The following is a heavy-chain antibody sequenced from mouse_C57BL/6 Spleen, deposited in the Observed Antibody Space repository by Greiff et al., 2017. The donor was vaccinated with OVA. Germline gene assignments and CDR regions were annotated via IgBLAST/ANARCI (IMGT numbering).Heavy chain of an antibody. CDR2: IRNKANGYTT. Sequence: DVKLVESGGGLVQPGGSLSLSCAASGFTFTDYYMSWVRQPPGKALEWLGFIRNKANGYTTEYSASVKGRFTISRDNSQSILYLQMNALRAEDSATYYCARYLVGTFDYWGQGTTLTVSS. CDR1: GFTFTDYY. V-gene: IGHV7-3*01. J-gene: IGHJ2*01. CDR3: ARYLVGTFDY. D-gene: IGHD1-1*02.